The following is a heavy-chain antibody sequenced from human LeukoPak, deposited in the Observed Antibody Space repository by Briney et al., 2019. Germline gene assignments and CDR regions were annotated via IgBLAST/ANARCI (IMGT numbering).Heavy chain of an antibody. V-gene: IGHV3-23*01. J-gene: IGHJ4*02. CDR1: GFTFSTYD. CDR3: AKKETVVSPGNYFDH. Sequence: GGSLRLSCAASGFTFSTYDMNWVRQAPGKGLEWVSAINDGGYDTYYADSVRGRFTISRDNAKNTLYLQMNSLRAEDTAVYYCAKKETVVSPGNYFDHWGQGTLVTVSS. D-gene: IGHD4-23*01. CDR2: INDGGYDT.